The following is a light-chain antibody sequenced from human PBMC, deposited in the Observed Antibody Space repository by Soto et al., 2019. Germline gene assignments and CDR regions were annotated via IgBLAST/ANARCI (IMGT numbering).Light chain of an antibody. Sequence: QSVLTQPPSVSAAPGQKVTISCSGSSSNIVSNYVSWYQLLPGTAPKLLIYDNNKRPSGIPDRFSGSKSGTSATLGITGLQTGDEAVYYCGTWDSSLSASFGGGTKLTVL. CDR2: DNN. V-gene: IGLV1-51*01. CDR1: SSNIVSNY. J-gene: IGLJ2*01. CDR3: GTWDSSLSAS.